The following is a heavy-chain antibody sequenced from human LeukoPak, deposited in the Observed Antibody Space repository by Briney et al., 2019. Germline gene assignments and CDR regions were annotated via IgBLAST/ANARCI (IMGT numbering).Heavy chain of an antibody. D-gene: IGHD4-23*01. Sequence: PGGSLRLSCAASGFTFSSYAMSWVRQAPGKGLEWVSAISGSGGSTYYADSVKGRFTISRDDSKDTLYLQMNSLRAEDTAVYYCAKGPYGGNSGGPFFDCWGQGTLVTVSS. V-gene: IGHV3-23*01. CDR1: GFTFSSYA. J-gene: IGHJ4*02. CDR2: ISGSGGST. CDR3: AKGPYGGNSGGPFFDC.